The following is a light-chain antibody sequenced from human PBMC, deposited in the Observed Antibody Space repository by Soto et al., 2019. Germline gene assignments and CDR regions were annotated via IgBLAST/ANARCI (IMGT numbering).Light chain of an antibody. CDR3: AAWDDSLNGLV. CDR2: SNN. Sequence: QSVLTQPPSASGTPGQRVTISCSGSSSNIGSNTVNWYQQLPGTAPKLLIYSNNQRPSGVPDRFSGSKSGTSASLAISGLQSKDEADYYCAAWDDSLNGLVFGTGTKLTVL. J-gene: IGLJ1*01. V-gene: IGLV1-44*01. CDR1: SSNIGSNT.